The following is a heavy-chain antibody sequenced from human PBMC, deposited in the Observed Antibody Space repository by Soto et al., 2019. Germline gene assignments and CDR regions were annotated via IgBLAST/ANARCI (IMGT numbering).Heavy chain of an antibody. CDR2: ISAYNGNT. CDR1: GYTFTSYG. D-gene: IGHD6-13*01. Sequence: ASVKVSCKASGYTFTSYGISWVRQAPGQGLEWMGWISAYNGNTNYAQKLQGRVTMTTDTSTSTAYMELRSLGSDDTAVYYCARDEQLVDHPKGWFDPWGQGTLVTVSS. CDR3: ARDEQLVDHPKGWFDP. V-gene: IGHV1-18*01. J-gene: IGHJ5*02.